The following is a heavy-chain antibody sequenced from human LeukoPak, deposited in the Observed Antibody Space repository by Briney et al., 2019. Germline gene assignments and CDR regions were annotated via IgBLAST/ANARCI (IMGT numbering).Heavy chain of an antibody. V-gene: IGHV4-59*01. D-gene: IGHD3-3*01. CDR3: ARAAYYDVWSKSYAPDI. Sequence: SETLSLTCTVSGGSISSYYWSWIRQPPGKGLEWIGYIYYSGSTNYNPSLRSRVTMSIDTPRTQFSLKLSSVTAADTAVYYCARAAYYDVWSKSYAPDIWGQGTMVTVSS. CDR1: GGSISSYY. CDR2: IYYSGST. J-gene: IGHJ3*02.